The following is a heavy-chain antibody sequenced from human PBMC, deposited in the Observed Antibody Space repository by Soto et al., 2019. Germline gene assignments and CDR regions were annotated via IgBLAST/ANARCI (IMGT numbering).Heavy chain of an antibody. CDR1: GGSFSGYY. J-gene: IGHJ4*02. V-gene: IGHV4-34*01. CDR2: INHSGSA. D-gene: IGHD2-2*01. Sequence: SETLSLTCAVYGGSFSGYYWSWIRQPPGKGLEWIGEINHSGSANYNPSLKSRVTISVDTSKNQFSLKLSSVTAADTAVYYCASDCSSTSCYYFDYWGQGTLVTVSS. CDR3: ASDCSSTSCYYFDY.